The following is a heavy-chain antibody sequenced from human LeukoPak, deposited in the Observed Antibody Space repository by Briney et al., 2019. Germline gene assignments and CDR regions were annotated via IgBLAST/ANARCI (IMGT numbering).Heavy chain of an antibody. J-gene: IGHJ6*02. CDR3: ARHPASYHYGMDV. V-gene: IGHV4-59*08. Sequence: SETLSLTCTVSGGSINNYYWSWIRQPPGEGQEWIGYIFYSGSTKYNPSLKSRVTISVDTSKNQFSLNLSSVTAADTAVYYCARHPASYHYGMDVWGQGTTVTVSS. CDR2: IFYSGST. CDR1: GGSINNYY.